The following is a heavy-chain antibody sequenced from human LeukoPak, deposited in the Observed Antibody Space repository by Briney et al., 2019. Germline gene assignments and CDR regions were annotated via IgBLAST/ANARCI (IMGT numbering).Heavy chain of an antibody. CDR3: ARGSGSYSYYFDY. Sequence: GGSLRLSCAASGFTVSSNYMSWVRQAPGKGLEWVSVIYSGGSTHYADSVKGRFTISRDNSKNTLYLQMNSLRAEDTAVYYCARGSGSYSYYFDYWGQGTLVTVSS. J-gene: IGHJ4*02. CDR2: IYSGGST. D-gene: IGHD1-26*01. V-gene: IGHV3-53*01. CDR1: GFTVSSNY.